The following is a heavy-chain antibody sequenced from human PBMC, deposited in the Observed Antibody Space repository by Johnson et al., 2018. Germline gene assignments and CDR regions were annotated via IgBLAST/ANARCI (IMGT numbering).Heavy chain of an antibody. J-gene: IGHJ6*03. Sequence: QVQLVESGGGVVQPGRSLRLSCAASGFTFSSYGMHWVRQAPGKGLEWVSAISGSGGSTYYADSVKGRFTISRDNAKNTLYLQMNSLRAEDTAVYYCSLMAQGYYYYMDVWGKGTTVTVSS. CDR3: SLMAQGYYYYMDV. D-gene: IGHD5-24*01. CDR2: ISGSGGST. CDR1: GFTFSSYG. V-gene: IGHV3-NL1*01.